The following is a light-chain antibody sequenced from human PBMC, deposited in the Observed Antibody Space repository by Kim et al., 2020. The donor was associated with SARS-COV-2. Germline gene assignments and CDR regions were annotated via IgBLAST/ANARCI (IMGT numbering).Light chain of an antibody. J-gene: IGKJ1*01. CDR2: GAS. V-gene: IGKV3-15*01. Sequence: SPGERATLSCRASQSVSSNLAWYQQKPGQAPRLLIYGASTRATAIPARFSGSGSGTEFTLTISSLQSEDFAVYYCQQYNNWPPWTFGQGTKVDIK. CDR1: QSVSSN. CDR3: QQYNNWPPWT.